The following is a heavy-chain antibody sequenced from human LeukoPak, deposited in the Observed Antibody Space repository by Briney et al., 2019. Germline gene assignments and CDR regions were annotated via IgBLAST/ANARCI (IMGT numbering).Heavy chain of an antibody. CDR1: GFTFSIYA. CDR3: AKFKGYSGYDYGNYGMDV. J-gene: IGHJ6*02. D-gene: IGHD5-12*01. Sequence: GGSLRLSCEASGFTFSIYAMSWVRQTPGKGLEWLSIMSGAGGRIEYADSVKGRFTISRDNSKNTLYLQMNSLRAEDTAVYYCAKFKGYSGYDYGNYGMDVWGQGTTVTVSS. V-gene: IGHV3-23*01. CDR2: MSGAGGRI.